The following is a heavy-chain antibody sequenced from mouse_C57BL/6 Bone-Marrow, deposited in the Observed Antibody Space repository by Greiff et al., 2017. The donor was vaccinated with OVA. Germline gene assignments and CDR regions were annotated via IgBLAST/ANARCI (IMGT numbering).Heavy chain of an antibody. CDR2: ISYSGST. Sequence: DVQLQESGPGMVKPSQSLSLTCTVTGYSITSGYDWHWIRHFPGNKLAWMGFISYSGSTNYNPTLNSRISISHDTSKNHFFLKLNSVTTEDTATYYCARELRFYYFDYWGQGTTLTVSS. CDR3: ARELRFYYFDY. CDR1: GYSITSGYD. V-gene: IGHV3-1*01. J-gene: IGHJ2*01. D-gene: IGHD1-1*01.